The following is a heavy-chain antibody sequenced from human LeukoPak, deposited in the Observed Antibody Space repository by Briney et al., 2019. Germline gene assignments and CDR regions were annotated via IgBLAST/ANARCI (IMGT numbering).Heavy chain of an antibody. D-gene: IGHD3-10*01. CDR2: IIPIVGAA. Sequence: SVKVSCKASGGTFSRYVISWVRQAPGQGLEWMGGIIPIVGAANYAQKFQGRVTITADESTSTAYMELTSLRSEDTAVYYCARGDYYYGSGGSFFDYWGQGTLVTVSS. J-gene: IGHJ4*02. V-gene: IGHV1-69*13. CDR3: ARGDYYYGSGGSFFDY. CDR1: GGTFSRYV.